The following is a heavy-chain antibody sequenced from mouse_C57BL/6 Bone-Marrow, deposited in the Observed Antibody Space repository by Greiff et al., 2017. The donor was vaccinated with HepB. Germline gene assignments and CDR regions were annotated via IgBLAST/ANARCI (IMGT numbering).Heavy chain of an antibody. D-gene: IGHD2-4*01. Sequence: EVKLVESGGGLVQPGGSMKLSCAASGFTFSDAWMDWVRQSPEKGLEWVAEIRNKANNHATYYAESVKGRFTISRDDSKSSVYLQMNSLRAEDTGIYYCTGTYYDYDAGFAYWGQGTLVTVSA. V-gene: IGHV6-6*01. J-gene: IGHJ3*01. CDR3: TGTYYDYDAGFAY. CDR2: IRNKANNHAT. CDR1: GFTFSDAW.